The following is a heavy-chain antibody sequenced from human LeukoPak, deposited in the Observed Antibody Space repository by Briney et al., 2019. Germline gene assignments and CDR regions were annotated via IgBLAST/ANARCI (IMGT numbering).Heavy chain of an antibody. V-gene: IGHV1-18*01. J-gene: IGHJ4*02. Sequence: RASVKVSCKASGYTFTSYGISWARQAPGQGLEWMGWISAYNGNTNYAQKLQGRVTMTEDTSTDTAYMELSSLRSEDTAVYYCATRRTVAGDVDYWGQGTLVTVSS. D-gene: IGHD6-19*01. CDR3: ATRRTVAGDVDY. CDR1: GYTFTSYG. CDR2: ISAYNGNT.